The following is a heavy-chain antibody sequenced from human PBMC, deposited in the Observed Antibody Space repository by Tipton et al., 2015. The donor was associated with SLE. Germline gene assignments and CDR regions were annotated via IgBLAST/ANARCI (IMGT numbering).Heavy chain of an antibody. CDR2: IYYSGST. Sequence: LRLSCAASGFTFSSYYWSWIRQPPGKGLEWIGYIYYSGSTNYNPSLKSRVTISVDTSKNQFSLKLSSVTAADTAVYYCARSYSSGWFFDYWGQGTLVTVSS. V-gene: IGHV4-59*08. CDR1: GFTFSSYY. D-gene: IGHD6-19*01. CDR3: ARSYSSGWFFDY. J-gene: IGHJ4*02.